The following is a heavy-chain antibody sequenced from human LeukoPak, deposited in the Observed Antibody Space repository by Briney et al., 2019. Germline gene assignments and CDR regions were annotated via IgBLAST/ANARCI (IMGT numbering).Heavy chain of an antibody. Sequence: PSETLSLTCTVSGGSISSSSYYWGWIRQPPGKGLEWIGSFYYSGSTYYNPSLKSRVTISVDTSKNQFSLKLSSVTAADTAVYYCARDQHAERITIFGGKIGGQAFDIWGQGTMVTVSS. V-gene: IGHV4-39*07. J-gene: IGHJ3*02. CDR3: ARDQHAERITIFGGKIGGQAFDI. CDR2: FYYSGST. CDR1: GGSISSSSYY. D-gene: IGHD3-3*01.